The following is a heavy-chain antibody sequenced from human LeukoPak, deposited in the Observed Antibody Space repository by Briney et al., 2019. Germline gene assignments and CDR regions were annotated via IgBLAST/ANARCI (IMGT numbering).Heavy chain of an antibody. J-gene: IGHJ6*02. CDR3: ARDNSCSSTSCDYGMDV. CDR1: GFTVSSNY. V-gene: IGHV3-53*01. D-gene: IGHD2-2*01. Sequence: GGSLRLSCAASGFTVSSNYMSWVRQAPGKGLEWVSVIYSGGSTYYADSVKGRFTISRDNSKNTQYLQMNSLRAEDTAVYYCARDNSCSSTSCDYGMDVWGQGTTVTVSS. CDR2: IYSGGST.